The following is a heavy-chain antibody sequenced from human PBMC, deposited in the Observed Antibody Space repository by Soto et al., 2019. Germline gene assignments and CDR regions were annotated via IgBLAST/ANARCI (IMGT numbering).Heavy chain of an antibody. V-gene: IGHV4-34*01. CDR2: INHTGGT. D-gene: IGHD3-3*01. Sequence: ETLSLNCAVYGGSVNGYYWKWIRQPPGKGLEWIGEINHTGGTHYNPSLKIRVTMSVDTSKNQFSLRLSSVTAADTAIYYCATRITVFGLLIPPFDPWGQGTQVTVSS. CDR1: GGSVNGYY. J-gene: IGHJ5*02. CDR3: ATRITVFGLLIPPFDP.